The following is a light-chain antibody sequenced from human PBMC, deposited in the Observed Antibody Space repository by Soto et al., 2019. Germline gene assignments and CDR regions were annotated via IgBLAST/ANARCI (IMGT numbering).Light chain of an antibody. CDR2: DTS. CDR1: QSVTSNY. J-gene: IGKJ1*01. Sequence: EIVLTQSPGTLSLSPGERATLSCRASQSVTSNYLPWYQQKPGQAPGLLIYDTSTRASGVPDRFSGSGSGTEFTLTISRLEPEDFAVYYCQQYGTSPQTFGQGTKVDFK. CDR3: QQYGTSPQT. V-gene: IGKV3-20*01.